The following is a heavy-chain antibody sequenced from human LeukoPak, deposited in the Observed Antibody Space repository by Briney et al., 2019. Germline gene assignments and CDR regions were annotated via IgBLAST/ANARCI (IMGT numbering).Heavy chain of an antibody. Sequence: GASVKVSCKASGYTFSAFYMHWVRQAPGQGLEWMGWINPKTGGTSSAPTFQGRVNMTRDTSINSFYMELSGLKPDDTALYYCARGHISPVPLNAFESWGQGTLVSVSS. V-gene: IGHV1-2*02. D-gene: IGHD3-3*02. CDR3: ARGHISPVPLNAFES. J-gene: IGHJ4*02. CDR2: INPKTGGT. CDR1: GYTFSAFY.